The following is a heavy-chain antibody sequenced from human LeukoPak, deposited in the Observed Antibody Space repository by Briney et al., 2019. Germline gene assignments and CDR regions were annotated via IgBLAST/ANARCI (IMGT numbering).Heavy chain of an antibody. CDR1: GGSIRSSYYY. J-gene: IGHJ4*02. Sequence: SETLSLTCTVSGGSIRSSYYYWGWIRQPPGKGLEWIGSIYDSGSTYYNPSLKSRVTISVDTSKNQFSLKLNSVTAADTAVYYCARVRSRYFDYWGQGTLVTVSS. D-gene: IGHD1-14*01. V-gene: IGHV4-39*01. CDR3: ARVRSRYFDY. CDR2: IYDSGST.